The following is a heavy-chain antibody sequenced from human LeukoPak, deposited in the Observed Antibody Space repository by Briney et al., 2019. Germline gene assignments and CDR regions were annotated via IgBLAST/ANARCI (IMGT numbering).Heavy chain of an antibody. CDR3: ARHSDVIGAI. D-gene: IGHD3-10*01. CDR2: IYPRDSDT. V-gene: IGHV5-51*01. Sequence: GESLKISCKASGYTFTHQWIGWVRQKSGSGLEWMGIIYPRDSDTRYSPSFQGHVPISADTSINTAYLEWSRQEASDTAIYYCARHSDVIGAIWGQGTLVTVSS. CDR1: GYTFTHQW. J-gene: IGHJ4*02.